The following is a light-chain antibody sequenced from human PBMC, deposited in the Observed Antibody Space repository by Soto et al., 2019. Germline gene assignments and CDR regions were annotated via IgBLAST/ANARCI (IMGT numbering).Light chain of an antibody. CDR2: RAS. CDR1: QTISTW. V-gene: IGKV1-5*03. J-gene: IGKJ1*01. CDR3: QQYSSNSA. Sequence: DIQMTQSPSTLSASVGDRVNITCRASQTISTWLAWYQQKPGKDPKLLIHRASSLGTGVPSRFSGSGSGTEFTLTSTSLQPDDFATYYCQQYSSNSAFGPGTKVEIK.